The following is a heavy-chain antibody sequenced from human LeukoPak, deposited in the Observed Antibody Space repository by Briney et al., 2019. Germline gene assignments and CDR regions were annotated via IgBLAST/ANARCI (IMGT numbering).Heavy chain of an antibody. CDR1: GFIFSHYG. J-gene: IGHJ4*02. D-gene: IGHD2-21*01. Sequence: PGRSLRLSCAAPGFIFSHYGMHWVRQAPGKGLEWVAVIQNDASTENFADSVKGRFTISRDNSKNTVFLQMNSLRVEDTAVYYCARELSQIVWGGLDYGGQGTLVSVSS. V-gene: IGHV3-33*05. CDR2: IQNDASTE. CDR3: ARELSQIVWGGLDY.